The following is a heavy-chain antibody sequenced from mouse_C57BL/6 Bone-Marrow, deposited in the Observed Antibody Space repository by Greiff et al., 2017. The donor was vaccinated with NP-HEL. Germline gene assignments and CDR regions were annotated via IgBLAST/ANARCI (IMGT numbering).Heavy chain of an antibody. D-gene: IGHD1-1*01. Sequence: QVQLQQPGAELVKPGASVKLSCKASGYTFTSYWMHWVKQRPGRGLEWIGRIDPNSGGTKYNEKFKSKATLTVDKPSSTAYMQLSSLTSEDSAVYYGAREKGDYYCGSSFFDYWGQGTTLTVSS. CDR2: IDPNSGGT. V-gene: IGHV1-72*01. CDR3: AREKGDYYCGSSFFDY. CDR1: GYTFTSYW. J-gene: IGHJ2*01.